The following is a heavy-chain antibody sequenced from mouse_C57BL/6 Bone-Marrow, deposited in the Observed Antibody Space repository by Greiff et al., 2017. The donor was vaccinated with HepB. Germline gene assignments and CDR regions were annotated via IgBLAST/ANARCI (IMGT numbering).Heavy chain of an antibody. V-gene: IGHV1-80*01. Sequence: VQLQQSGAELVKPGASVKISCKASGYAFSSYWMNWVKQRPGKGLEWIGQIYPGDGDTNYNGKFKGKATLTADKSSSTAYMQLSSLTAEDSAVYFCARGGYGSSYGWYFDVWGTGTTVTVSS. CDR2: IYPGDGDT. D-gene: IGHD1-1*01. CDR1: GYAFSSYW. CDR3: ARGGYGSSYGWYFDV. J-gene: IGHJ1*03.